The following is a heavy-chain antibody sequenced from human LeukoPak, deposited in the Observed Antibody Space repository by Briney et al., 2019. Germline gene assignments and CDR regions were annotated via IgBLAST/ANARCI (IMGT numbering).Heavy chain of an antibody. V-gene: IGHV3-30-3*01. Sequence: GRSLGLSCAASGFTFSSYAMHWVRQAPGKGLEWVAVISYDGSNKYYADSVKGRFTISRDNSKNTLYLQMNSLRAEDTAVYYCARWYCSGGSCYFDYWGQGTLVTVSS. CDR1: GFTFSSYA. J-gene: IGHJ4*02. D-gene: IGHD2-15*01. CDR2: ISYDGSNK. CDR3: ARWYCSGGSCYFDY.